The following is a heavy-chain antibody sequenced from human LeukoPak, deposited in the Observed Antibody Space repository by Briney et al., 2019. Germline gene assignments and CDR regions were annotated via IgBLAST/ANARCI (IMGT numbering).Heavy chain of an antibody. CDR3: ARDQERFTKLHRSYYYYGMDV. CDR1: GGSTSSGSYY. CDR2: IYTSGST. Sequence: SQTLSLTCTVSGGSTSSGSYYWSWIRQPAGKGLEWIGRIYTSGSTNYNPSLKSRVTISVDTSKNQFSLKLSSVTAADTAVYYCARDQERFTKLHRSYYYYGMDVWGQGTTVTVSS. V-gene: IGHV4-61*02. J-gene: IGHJ6*02. D-gene: IGHD2-15*01.